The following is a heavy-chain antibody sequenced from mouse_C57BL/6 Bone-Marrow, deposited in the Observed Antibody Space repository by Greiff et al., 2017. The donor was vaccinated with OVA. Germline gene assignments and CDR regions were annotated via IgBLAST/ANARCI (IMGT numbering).Heavy chain of an antibody. D-gene: IGHD2-4*01. CDR3: ARHYDYDGWYFDV. CDR2: ISNGGGST. Sequence: DVKLVESGGGLVQPGGSLKLSCAASGFTFSDYYMYWVRQTPEKRLEWVAYISNGGGSTYYPDTVKGRFTISRDNAKNTLYLQMSRLKSEDTAMYYCARHYDYDGWYFDVWGTGTTVTVSS. J-gene: IGHJ1*03. V-gene: IGHV5-12*01. CDR1: GFTFSDYY.